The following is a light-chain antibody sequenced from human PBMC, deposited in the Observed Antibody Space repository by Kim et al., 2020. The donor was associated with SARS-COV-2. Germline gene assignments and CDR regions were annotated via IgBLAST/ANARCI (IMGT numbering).Light chain of an antibody. CDR3: QQYDTWPYT. J-gene: IGKJ2*01. CDR1: QGISSN. V-gene: IGKV3-15*01. Sequence: SVSPGEGATLSCRASQGISSNLARYQQKPGQAPRLLMSGAATRATGVPARFGGSGSGTDFTLTISGLQSDNFALYFCQQYDTWPYTFGQGTKLEIK. CDR2: GAA.